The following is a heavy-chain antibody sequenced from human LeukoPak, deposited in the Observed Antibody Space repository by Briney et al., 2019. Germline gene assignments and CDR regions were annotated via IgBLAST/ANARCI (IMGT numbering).Heavy chain of an antibody. CDR1: GFTFSSNY. J-gene: IGHJ4*02. CDR3: ARADYGGNLFFDY. D-gene: IGHD4-23*01. CDR2: IKQDGSEI. Sequence: GGSLRLSCAASGFTFSSNYMSWVRQAPGKGLEWVANIKQDGSEINYVDSAKGRFTISRDNAKNSMLLQMNSLRAEDTAVYYCARADYGGNLFFDYWGQGALVTVSS. V-gene: IGHV3-7*04.